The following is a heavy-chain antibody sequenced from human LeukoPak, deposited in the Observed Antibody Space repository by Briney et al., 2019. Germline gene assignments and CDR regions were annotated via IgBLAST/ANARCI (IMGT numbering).Heavy chain of an antibody. V-gene: IGHV4-61*02. CDR1: GGSISSGGYY. Sequence: SETLSLTCPVSGGSISSGGYYWSWIRQPAGKGLEWIGRIYTSGSTNYNPSLKSRVTISVDTSKNQFSLKLSSVTAADTAVYYCAREVVVPITSAYYFDYWGQGTLVTVSS. CDR3: AREVVVPITSAYYFDY. J-gene: IGHJ4*02. D-gene: IGHD2-2*01. CDR2: IYTSGST.